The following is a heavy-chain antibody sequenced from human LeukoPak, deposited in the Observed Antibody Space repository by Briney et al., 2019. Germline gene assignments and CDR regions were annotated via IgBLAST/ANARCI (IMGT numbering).Heavy chain of an antibody. J-gene: IGHJ4*02. CDR2: IYHSGST. CDR1: GYSISSGYY. CDR3: ARRRTGVSFDY. Sequence: SETLSLTCAVSGYSISSGYYWGWIRQPPGKGLEWIGSIYHSGSTYYNTSLKSRVTISVDTSKNQFSLKLSSVTAADTAVYYCARRRTGVSFDYWGQGTLVTVSS. V-gene: IGHV4-38-2*01. D-gene: IGHD3-10*01.